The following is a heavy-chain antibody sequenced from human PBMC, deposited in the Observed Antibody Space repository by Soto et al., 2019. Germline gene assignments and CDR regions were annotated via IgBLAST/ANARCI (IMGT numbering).Heavy chain of an antibody. D-gene: IGHD3-22*01. CDR3: VKGGTSVSSAGFGY. V-gene: IGHV3-64D*06. Sequence: GGSLRLSCSASGFTFSSYSMHWVRQAPGKGLEFVAVIRNNGISTYYADSVKGRFTISRDNSNNTVSLQMRSLRREDTAVYYCVKGGTSVSSAGFGYWGLGTLVTVSS. CDR2: IRNNGIST. J-gene: IGHJ4*02. CDR1: GFTFSSYS.